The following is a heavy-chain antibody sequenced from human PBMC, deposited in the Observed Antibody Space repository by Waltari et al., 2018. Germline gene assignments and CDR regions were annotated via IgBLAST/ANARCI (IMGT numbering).Heavy chain of an antibody. CDR3: AILNPHCSGGSCYSDAFDI. Sequence: QVQLVQSGAEVKKPGASVKVSCKASGYTFNSYAMHWVRQAPGQRLERMGWINAGNGNTNYSQKCQGRVTITRDTSAITAYMELSSLRSEDTAVYYCAILNPHCSGGSCYSDAFDIWGQGTMVTVSS. D-gene: IGHD2-15*01. J-gene: IGHJ3*02. CDR2: INAGNGNT. CDR1: GYTFNSYA. V-gene: IGHV1-3*01.